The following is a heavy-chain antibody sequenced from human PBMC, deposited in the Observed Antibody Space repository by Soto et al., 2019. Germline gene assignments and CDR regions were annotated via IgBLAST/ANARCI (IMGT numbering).Heavy chain of an antibody. Sequence: SETLSLTCTVSGGSISSSSSYWGWIRQPPGKGLEWIGSINYSGSIYDNPSLKSRITISVDTSKHQFSLKLSSVTAADTAVYFCAKTGFWSGYRVVDYWGQGTLVTVSS. CDR2: INYSGSI. CDR3: AKTGFWSGYRVVDY. V-gene: IGHV4-39*01. J-gene: IGHJ4*02. D-gene: IGHD3-3*01. CDR1: GGSISSSSSY.